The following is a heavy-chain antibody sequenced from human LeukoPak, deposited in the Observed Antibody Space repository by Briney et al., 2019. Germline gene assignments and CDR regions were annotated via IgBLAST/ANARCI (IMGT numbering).Heavy chain of an antibody. V-gene: IGHV3-21*01. CDR2: ISSSSSYI. CDR3: ARDPALRGVIILDY. CDR1: GFTFSSYS. J-gene: IGHJ4*02. Sequence: PGGSLRLSCAASGFTFSSYSMNWVRQAPGKGLEWVSSISSSSSYIYYADSVKGRFTISRDNAKNSLYLQMNSLRAEDTAVYYCARDPALRGVIILDYWGQGTLVTVSS. D-gene: IGHD3-10*01.